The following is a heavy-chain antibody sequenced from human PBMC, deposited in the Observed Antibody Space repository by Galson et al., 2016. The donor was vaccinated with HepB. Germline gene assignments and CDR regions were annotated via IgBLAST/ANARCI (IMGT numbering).Heavy chain of an antibody. CDR2: ISDSGTIT. D-gene: IGHD2-15*01. V-gene: IGHV4-34*01. J-gene: IGHJ1*01. CDR3: ARKDPGYFQH. Sequence: LSLTCAVYGGSLSGYYWSWIRQPPGKGLEWIGEISDSGTITNYNSSLKSRVTISIDTSKNQFSLKLNSVTAADTAVYYCARKDPGYFQHWVQGTLVTVSS. CDR1: GGSLSGYY.